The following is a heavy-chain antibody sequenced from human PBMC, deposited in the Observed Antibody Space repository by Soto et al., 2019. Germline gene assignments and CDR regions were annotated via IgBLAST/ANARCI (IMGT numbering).Heavy chain of an antibody. D-gene: IGHD6-19*01. V-gene: IGHV3-30*18. J-gene: IGHJ5*01. CDR1: GFTLSSIG. CDR3: AKDWGSGGWINWLDS. Sequence: QVQLVESGGGVVQPGWSLRLSCAASGFTLSSIGMHWVRQAPGKGLEWVSMISHDGSENHYGDPVKGRFTISRDSYKNTLYLQMNSRRAEDTAMYYCAKDWGSGGWINWLDSWGQGTLVTVSS. CDR2: ISHDGSEN.